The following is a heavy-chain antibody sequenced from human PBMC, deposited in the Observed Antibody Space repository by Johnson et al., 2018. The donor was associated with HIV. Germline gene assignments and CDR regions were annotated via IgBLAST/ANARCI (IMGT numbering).Heavy chain of an antibody. D-gene: IGHD3-16*01. J-gene: IGHJ3*01. CDR3: ARVGASRFDAFHV. Sequence: EMQLVESGGDLVKAGGSLRLSCAASGSTFSDYYMSWIRQAPGKGLEWVSIVYSGGNTYYTDSVKGRFTISRDNSKNTLYLQMNSLRAEDTAVYYCARVGASRFDAFHVWGQGTMVTVSS. CDR2: VYSGGNT. V-gene: IGHV3-66*01. CDR1: GSTFSDYY.